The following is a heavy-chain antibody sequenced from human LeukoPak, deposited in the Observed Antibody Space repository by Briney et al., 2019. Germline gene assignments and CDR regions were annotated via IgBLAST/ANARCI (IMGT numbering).Heavy chain of an antibody. Sequence: SETLSLTCAVYGGSFSGYYWSWIRQPPGKGLEWIGDINHSGSTNFNPSLKSRVIISVDTSKNQFSLKVNSVTAADTAIYYCAITGPHYYGSGSPLDYWGQGTLVTVSS. J-gene: IGHJ4*02. V-gene: IGHV4-34*01. CDR3: AITGPHYYGSGSPLDY. D-gene: IGHD3-10*01. CDR2: INHSGST. CDR1: GGSFSGYY.